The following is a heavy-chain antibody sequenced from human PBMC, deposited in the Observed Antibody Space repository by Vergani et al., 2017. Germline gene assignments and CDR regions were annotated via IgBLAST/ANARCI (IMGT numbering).Heavy chain of an antibody. J-gene: IGHJ4*02. CDR2: IYSTGST. D-gene: IGHD2-8*01. V-gene: IGHV4-61*02. CDR3: AXDRSYCTNGVCYAVGGDY. Sequence: QVQLQESGPGLVKPSQTLSLTCTVSGGSISSGSYYWTWIRQPAGKGLEWIGRIYSTGSTNSNPALNGRVTISVDTSKNQFSLKLSSVTAADTAVYYCAXDRSYCTNGVCYAVGGDYWGQGTLVTVSS. CDR1: GGSISSGSYY.